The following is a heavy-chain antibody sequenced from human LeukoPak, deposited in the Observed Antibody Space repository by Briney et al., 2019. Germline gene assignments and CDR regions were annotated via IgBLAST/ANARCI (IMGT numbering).Heavy chain of an antibody. CDR3: AGTYYYDSSGYYYPGGY. CDR2: IYYSGST. D-gene: IGHD3-22*01. CDR1: GGSIRSYY. J-gene: IGHJ4*02. Sequence: SETLSPTCTVSGGSIRSYYWSWIRQPPGKGLEWIGYIYYSGSTNYNPTLKSRVTISVDTSKNQFSLKLSSVTAADTAVYYCAGTYYYDSSGYYYPGGYWGQGTLVTVSS. V-gene: IGHV4-59*01.